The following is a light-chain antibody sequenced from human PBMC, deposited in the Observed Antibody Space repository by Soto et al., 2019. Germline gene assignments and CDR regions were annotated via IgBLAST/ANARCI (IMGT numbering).Light chain of an antibody. CDR3: MQTLESRT. V-gene: IGKV2-28*01. J-gene: IGKJ1*01. CDR2: LGY. CDR1: RSLLKANGYTY. Sequence: EIVMTQSPLSLTVTPVEPASISCRSSRSLLKANGYTYFHWFLQKPGQSPQLLIYLGYNRAPGVPDRFSGTGSGTDFTLKISRVEAEDVGVYYCMQTLESRTFGQGTKVDIK.